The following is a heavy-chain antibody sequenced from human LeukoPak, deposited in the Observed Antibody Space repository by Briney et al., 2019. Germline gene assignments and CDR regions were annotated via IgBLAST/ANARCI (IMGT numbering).Heavy chain of an antibody. V-gene: IGHV3-9*03. D-gene: IGHD3-22*01. CDR1: GFTFDDYA. J-gene: IGHJ3*02. CDR3: AKEYYDSSGYWNAFDI. CDR2: ISWNSGSI. Sequence: GGSLRLSCAASGFTFDDYAMHWVRHAPGKGLEWVSGISWNSGSIGYADSVKGRFTISRDNAKNSLYLQMNSLRAEDMALYYCAKEYYDSSGYWNAFDIRGQGTMVTVSS.